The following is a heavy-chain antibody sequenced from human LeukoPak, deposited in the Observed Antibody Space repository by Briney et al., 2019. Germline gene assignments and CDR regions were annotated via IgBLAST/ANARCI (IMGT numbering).Heavy chain of an antibody. Sequence: ASVKVSCNASGYTFTNYAMNWVRQAPGQGLEWMGWINTNTGNPTYAQGFTGRFVFSLDTSVSTTYLQINSLKAEDTAVYYCARSLGYSSSWSLGYWGQGALVTVSS. D-gene: IGHD6-13*01. V-gene: IGHV7-4-1*02. CDR3: ARSLGYSSSWSLGY. J-gene: IGHJ4*02. CDR1: GYTFTNYA. CDR2: INTNTGNP.